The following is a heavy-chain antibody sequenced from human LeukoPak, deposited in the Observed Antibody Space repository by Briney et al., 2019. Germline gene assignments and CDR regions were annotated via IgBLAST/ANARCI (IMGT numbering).Heavy chain of an antibody. V-gene: IGHV1-69*13. CDR2: IIPIFGTA. D-gene: IGHD2-15*01. CDR1: GGTFSIYA. Sequence: SVKVSCKASGGTFSIYAISWVRQAPGQGLEWMGGIIPIFGTANYAQKFQGRVTITADESTSTAYMELSSLRSEDTAVYYCARVSQASHRYCSAGSCYRNSFDYWGQGTLVTVSS. J-gene: IGHJ4*02. CDR3: ARVSQASHRYCSAGSCYRNSFDY.